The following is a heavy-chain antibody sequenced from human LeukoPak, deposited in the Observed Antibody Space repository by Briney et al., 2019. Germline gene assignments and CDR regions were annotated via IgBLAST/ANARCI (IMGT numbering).Heavy chain of an antibody. CDR1: GFTFSSYN. J-gene: IGHJ6*03. CDR2: ITSGSSHR. D-gene: IGHD1-26*01. V-gene: IGHV3-21*01. Sequence: SGGSLRLSCAASGFTFSSYNMNWVRQTPGQGLEWVSSITSGSSHRYYADSVKGRFTVSRDNAKSSLYLQMNSLRAEDTAVYYCARDPYSGSNGADYYYYMDVWGKGTTVTISS. CDR3: ARDPYSGSNGADYYYYMDV.